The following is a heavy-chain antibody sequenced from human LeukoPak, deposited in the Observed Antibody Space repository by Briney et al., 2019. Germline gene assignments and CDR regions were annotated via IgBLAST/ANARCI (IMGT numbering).Heavy chain of an antibody. CDR2: IYYSGTT. CDR1: GGFVSSSSYY. Sequence: SETLSLTCTVSGGFVSSSSYYWGWIRQPPGKGLEWIGSIYYSGTTYYIPSLKSRNTISVDTSKNQFSLKLNSVTAADTAVYYCARHGGAAAAIDYWGQGTLVTVSS. CDR3: ARHGGAAAAIDY. J-gene: IGHJ4*02. D-gene: IGHD6-13*01. V-gene: IGHV4-39*01.